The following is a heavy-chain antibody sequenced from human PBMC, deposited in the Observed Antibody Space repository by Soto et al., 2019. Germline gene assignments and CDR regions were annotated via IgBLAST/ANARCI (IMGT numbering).Heavy chain of an antibody. J-gene: IGHJ4*02. D-gene: IGHD3-10*01. V-gene: IGHV3-9*01. CDR1: GFTFDDYA. CDR3: ANLPLYGSGFDC. CDR2: ISWNGASI. Sequence: EVQLVESGGGLVQPGRSLRLSCAASGFTFDDYALHWVRQAPGRGLAWVAGISWNGASIGYADSVKGRFTISRDNAKNALHRQMNSLRSEATALYYCANLPLYGSGFDCWGQGTLVTVSS.